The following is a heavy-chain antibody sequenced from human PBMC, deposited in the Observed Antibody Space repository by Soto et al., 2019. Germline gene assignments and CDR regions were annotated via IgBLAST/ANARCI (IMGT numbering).Heavy chain of an antibody. Sequence: EVQLVESGGGLVQPGRSLRLSCAASGFTFDDYAMHWVRQAPGKGLEWVSGISWSGDSVGYADSVKGRFTISRDNAKNSLYLQMNSLRPEDMALYYCTKVAGGLRFSFDIWGQGTMVTVSS. V-gene: IGHV3-9*03. CDR1: GFTFDDYA. J-gene: IGHJ3*02. CDR2: ISWSGDSV. D-gene: IGHD3-16*01. CDR3: TKVAGGLRFSFDI.